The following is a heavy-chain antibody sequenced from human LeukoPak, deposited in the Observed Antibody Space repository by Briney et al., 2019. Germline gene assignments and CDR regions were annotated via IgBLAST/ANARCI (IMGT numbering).Heavy chain of an antibody. CDR2: IRTSGST. J-gene: IGHJ5*02. CDR3: ARDKGGYSYGIAP. V-gene: IGHV4-4*07. CDR1: GGSISSYY. D-gene: IGHD5-18*01. Sequence: SETLSLTCTVSGGSISSYYWSWIRQAAGKGLEWVGVIRTSGSTYYYASVNSRVTMFVDATTNQISHLQTSATAADTAIVYCARDKGGYSYGIAPWGQGTVVPVSS.